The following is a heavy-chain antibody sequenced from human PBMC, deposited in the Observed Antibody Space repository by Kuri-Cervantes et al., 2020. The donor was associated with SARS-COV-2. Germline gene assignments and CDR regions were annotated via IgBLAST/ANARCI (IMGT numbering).Heavy chain of an antibody. V-gene: IGHV4-38-2*02. CDR3: ARRSGYCCSTSCYFFDY. D-gene: IGHD2-2*01. CDR2: IYHSGST. Sequence: SETLSLTCTVSGYSISSGYYWGWIRQPPGKGLEWIGSIYHSGSTYYNPSLRSRVTISVDTSKNQFSLKLSSVTAADTAVYYCARRSGYCCSTSCYFFDYWGQGTLVTVSS. CDR1: GYSISSGYY. J-gene: IGHJ4*02.